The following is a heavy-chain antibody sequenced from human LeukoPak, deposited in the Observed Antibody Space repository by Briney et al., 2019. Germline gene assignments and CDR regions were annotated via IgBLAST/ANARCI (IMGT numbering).Heavy chain of an antibody. J-gene: IGHJ5*02. Sequence: SETLSLTCAVYGGSFSGYYWSWIRQPPGKGLEWIGEINHSGSTNYNPSLKSRVTISVDTSKNQFSLKLSSVTAADTAVYYCARGVSGVMEGYASDWFDPWGQGTLVTVSS. V-gene: IGHV4-34*01. CDR1: GGSFSGYY. CDR3: ARGVSGVMEGYASDWFDP. D-gene: IGHD5-12*01. CDR2: INHSGST.